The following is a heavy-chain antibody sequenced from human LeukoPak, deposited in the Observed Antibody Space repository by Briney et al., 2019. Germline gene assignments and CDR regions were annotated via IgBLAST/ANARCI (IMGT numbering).Heavy chain of an antibody. CDR1: GYSFTSYW. D-gene: IGHD5-18*01. CDR3: ARREWDTAMVPTGWFDP. V-gene: IGHV5-51*01. CDR2: IYPGDSDT. J-gene: IGHJ5*02. Sequence: GESLRISCKGSGYSFTSYWIGWVRQMPGKGLEWMGIIYPGDSDTRYSPSFQGQVTISADKSLSTAYLQWSSLKASDTAMYYCARREWDTAMVPTGWFDPWGQGTLVTVSS.